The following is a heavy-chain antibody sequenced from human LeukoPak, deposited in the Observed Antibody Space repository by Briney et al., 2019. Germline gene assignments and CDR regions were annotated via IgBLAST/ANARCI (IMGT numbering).Heavy chain of an antibody. D-gene: IGHD3-22*01. V-gene: IGHV3-53*01. J-gene: IGHJ4*02. CDR1: GFTVSTYA. CDR3: ARDPPYYDSSGYPADY. Sequence: GESLTLSCATSGFTVSTYAMNWVRQAPGKGLEWVSVIYSGGSTYYADSVKGRFTISRDNSKNTLYLQMNSLRAEDTAVYYCARDPPYYDSSGYPADYWGQGNLGPVSS. CDR2: IYSGGST.